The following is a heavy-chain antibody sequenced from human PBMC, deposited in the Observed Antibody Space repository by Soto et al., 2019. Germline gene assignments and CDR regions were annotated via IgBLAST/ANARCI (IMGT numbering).Heavy chain of an antibody. CDR3: ARTSAAGKYYYGMDV. Sequence: PGESLTISCTGSGYRFTIYFIGWVRQLPGKGLEWMGIIYPGDSDTRYSPSFQGQVTISADKSISTAYLQWSSLKASDTAMYYCARTSAAGKYYYGMDVWGQGTTVTSP. CDR2: IYPGDSDT. D-gene: IGHD6-13*01. CDR1: GYRFTIYF. V-gene: IGHV5-51*01. J-gene: IGHJ6*02.